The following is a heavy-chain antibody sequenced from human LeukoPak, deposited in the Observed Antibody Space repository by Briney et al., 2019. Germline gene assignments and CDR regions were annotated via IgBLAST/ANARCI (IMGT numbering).Heavy chain of an antibody. Sequence: SETLSLTCTVSGGSISSYYWSWIRQPPGKGLEWIGYIYYSGSTNYNPSLKSRVTISVDTSKNQFSLKLSSVTAADTAVYYCARRGGSGRAFDYWGQGTLVTVSS. CDR3: ARRGGSGRAFDY. J-gene: IGHJ4*02. V-gene: IGHV4-59*08. CDR1: GGSISSYY. D-gene: IGHD1-26*01. CDR2: IYYSGST.